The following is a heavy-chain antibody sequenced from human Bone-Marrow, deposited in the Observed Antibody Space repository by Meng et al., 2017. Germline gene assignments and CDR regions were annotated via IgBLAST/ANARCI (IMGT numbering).Heavy chain of an antibody. CDR3: ARGAVSGTWGFDF. D-gene: IGHD6-19*01. J-gene: IGHJ4*02. V-gene: IGHV1-3*01. CDR1: GYSFSVYA. Sequence: QVQLLQFGAEVKEPGASVQVSCKTSGYSFSVYAMHWVRQAPGQSPEWMGWINADNGDTKYSEYFRGGLSITMDTSASTAYMDLSGLKSEDTAVYYCARGAVSGTWGFDFWGQGTLVTVSS. CDR2: INADNGDT.